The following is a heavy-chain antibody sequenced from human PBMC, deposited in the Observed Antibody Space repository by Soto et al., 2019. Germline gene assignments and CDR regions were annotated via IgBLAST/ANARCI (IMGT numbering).Heavy chain of an antibody. CDR3: AKRTVGWSFDL. V-gene: IGHV3-23*01. Sequence: EVQLLESGGGLVQPGGSLRLSCAASGFTFSSYAMNWVRQAPGKGLEWVSVISGSGGSTYYADAVKGRFTISRDNSKNRLYLQINSVRAEDTAVYYCAKRTVGWSFDLWARGTLVTVSS. D-gene: IGHD1-26*01. CDR1: GFTFSSYA. CDR2: ISGSGGST. J-gene: IGHJ2*01.